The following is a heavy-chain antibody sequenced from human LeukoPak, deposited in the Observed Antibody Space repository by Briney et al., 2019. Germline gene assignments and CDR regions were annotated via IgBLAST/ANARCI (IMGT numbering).Heavy chain of an antibody. V-gene: IGHV4-39*01. CDR1: GGSISSSSYY. Sequence: SETLSLTCTVSGGSISSSSYYWGWIRQPPGKWLGWIGSIYYSGSTYYNPSLKSRVTISVDTSKNQFSLKLSSVPAADTAVYYCARSSITRFDPWGQGTLVTVSS. CDR2: IYYSGST. CDR3: ARSSITRFDP. J-gene: IGHJ5*02. D-gene: IGHD5-12*01.